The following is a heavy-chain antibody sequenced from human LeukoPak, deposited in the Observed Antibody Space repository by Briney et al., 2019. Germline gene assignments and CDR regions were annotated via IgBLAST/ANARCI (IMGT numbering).Heavy chain of an antibody. Sequence: GGSLRLSCAASGFTFSSYAMHWVRQAPGKGLEWVAVIWYDGSNKYYADSVKGRFTISRDNSKNTLYLQMNSLRAEDTAVYYCARDFSPRSAYYYYYGMDVWGQGTTVTVSS. D-gene: IGHD2/OR15-2a*01. CDR2: IWYDGSNK. CDR1: GFTFSSYA. V-gene: IGHV3-33*08. J-gene: IGHJ6*02. CDR3: ARDFSPRSAYYYYYGMDV.